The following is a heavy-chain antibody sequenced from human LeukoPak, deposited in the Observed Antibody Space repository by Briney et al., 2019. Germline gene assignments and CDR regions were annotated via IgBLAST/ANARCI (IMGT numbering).Heavy chain of an antibody. CDR1: GFTFSSYA. D-gene: IGHD3-9*01. Sequence: GGSLRLSCAASGFTFSSYAMSWVRQAPGKGLEWVSGISWNSGSIGYADSVKGRFTISRDNAKNSLYLQMNSLRAEDTALYYCAKDKGYDILTGPYDYWGQGTLVTVSS. CDR2: ISWNSGSI. J-gene: IGHJ4*02. V-gene: IGHV3-9*01. CDR3: AKDKGYDILTGPYDY.